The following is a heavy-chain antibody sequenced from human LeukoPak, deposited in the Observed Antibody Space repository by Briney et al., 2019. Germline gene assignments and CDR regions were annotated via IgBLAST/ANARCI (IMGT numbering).Heavy chain of an antibody. J-gene: IGHJ4*02. Sequence: SVKVSCKASGGTFSSYAISWVRQAPGQGLEWMGRIIPIFGIANYAQKFQGRVTITADKSTSTAYMELSSLRSEDTAVYYCARDSSKRIAIQRSFDYWGEGTLVTVSS. V-gene: IGHV1-69*04. CDR2: IIPIFGIA. D-gene: IGHD2-21*01. CDR3: ARDSSKRIAIQRSFDY. CDR1: GGTFSSYA.